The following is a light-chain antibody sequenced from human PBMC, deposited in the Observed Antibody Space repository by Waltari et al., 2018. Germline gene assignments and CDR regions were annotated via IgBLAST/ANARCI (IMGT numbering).Light chain of an antibody. Sequence: DIQMTQSPSSLSASVGDRVTITCQASQAISNFLSWNQQKPWKVPILLIYDASTLETGVPSRFSGSGSGTEFTLSISSLQPEDFATYYCQQYDNFPLSFGGGTKVDLK. J-gene: IGKJ4*01. CDR1: QAISNF. CDR3: QQYDNFPLS. CDR2: DAS. V-gene: IGKV1-33*01.